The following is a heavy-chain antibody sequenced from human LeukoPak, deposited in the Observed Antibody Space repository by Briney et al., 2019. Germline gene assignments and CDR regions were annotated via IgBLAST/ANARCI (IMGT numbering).Heavy chain of an antibody. D-gene: IGHD3-22*01. CDR1: GFTFSSYA. Sequence: GRSLRLSCAASGFTFSSYAMHWVRQAPGKGLEWVAVISYDGSNKYYADSVKGRFTISRDNSKNTLYLQMNSLRAEDTAVYYCARDSSASYGMDVWGQGTTVTVSS. V-gene: IGHV3-30-3*01. CDR2: ISYDGSNK. CDR3: ARDSSASYGMDV. J-gene: IGHJ6*02.